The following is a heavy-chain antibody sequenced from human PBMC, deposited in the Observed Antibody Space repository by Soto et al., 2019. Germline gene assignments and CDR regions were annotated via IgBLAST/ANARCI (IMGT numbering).Heavy chain of an antibody. CDR2: ISGSGGST. CDR1: GFTLSSYA. J-gene: IGHJ4*02. Sequence: GSMRLSCAASGFTLSSYAMSWVRQAPGKGLEWVSAISGSGGSTYYADSVKGRFTISRDNSKNTLYLQMNSLRAEDTAVYYCAKDSSGYDYTAHDYWGQGTLVTVSS. CDR3: AKDSSGYDYTAHDY. V-gene: IGHV3-23*01. D-gene: IGHD5-12*01.